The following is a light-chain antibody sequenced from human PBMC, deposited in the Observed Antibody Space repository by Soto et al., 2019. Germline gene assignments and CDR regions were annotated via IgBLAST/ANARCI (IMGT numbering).Light chain of an antibody. V-gene: IGLV2-11*01. J-gene: IGLJ2*01. CDR1: SSDVGAYKY. CDR3: CSYAGSDTYVL. CDR2: DVS. Sequence: QSALTQPRSVSGSPGQSVAISCTGTSSDVGAYKYVSWYQQHPGKAPKFLIYDVSQRPSGVPDRFSGSKSGNTASLIISGLKAEDEADYYCCSYAGSDTYVLFGGGTQLTVL.